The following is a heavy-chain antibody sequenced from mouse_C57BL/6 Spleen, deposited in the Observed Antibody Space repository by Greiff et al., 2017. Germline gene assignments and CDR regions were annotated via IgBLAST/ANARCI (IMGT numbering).Heavy chain of an antibody. CDR1: GFTFSSYA. CDR2: ISSGGDYI. D-gene: IGHD1-1*01. J-gene: IGHJ1*03. Sequence: EVQLQQSGEGLVKPGGSLKLSCAASGFTFSSYAMSWVRQTPEKRLEWVAYISSGGDYIYYADTVKGRFTLSRDNARNTLYLQMSSLKSEDTAMYYCASDIGDGNRYGYFDDWGKGTTVTVSS. V-gene: IGHV5S21*01. CDR3: ASDIGDGNRYGYFDD.